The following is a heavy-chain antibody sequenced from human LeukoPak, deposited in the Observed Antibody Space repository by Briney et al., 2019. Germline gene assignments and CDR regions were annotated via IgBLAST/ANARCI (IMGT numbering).Heavy chain of an antibody. J-gene: IGHJ6*02. CDR3: AKRFSAYYYAMDV. CDR2: IGTSGGST. CDR1: GFPFSSYA. V-gene: IGHV3-23*01. D-gene: IGHD3-10*01. Sequence: GGSLRLSCEVSGFPFSSYAMSWVRQAPGRGLEWVSLIGTSGGSTYYGDSVKGRFTISRDNSKNTLYLQMNSLRAEDTAVYYCAKRFSAYYYAMDVWGQGTTVTVSS.